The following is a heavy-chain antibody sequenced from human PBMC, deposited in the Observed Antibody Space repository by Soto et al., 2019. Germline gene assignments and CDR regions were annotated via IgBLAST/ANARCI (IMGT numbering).Heavy chain of an antibody. Sequence: GGSLRLYWTASGFTVSRNYMSCVSQEKGKGLEWVSVIYSGGSTYYADSVKGRFAISRDNSKNTVYLQMNSLRAEDTAVYYCATESRPSSGWYLPEYFQHCGQGTLVTVS. V-gene: IGHV3-66*01. D-gene: IGHD6-19*01. CDR3: ATESRPSSGWYLPEYFQH. J-gene: IGHJ1*01. CDR1: GFTVSRNY. CDR2: IYSGGST.